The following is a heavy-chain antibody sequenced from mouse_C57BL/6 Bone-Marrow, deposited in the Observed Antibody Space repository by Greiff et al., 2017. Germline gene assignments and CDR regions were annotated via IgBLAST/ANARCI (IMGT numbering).Heavy chain of an antibody. CDR2: IDPEDGEP. V-gene: IGHV14-2*01. D-gene: IGHD1-1*01. CDR1: GFNIKDYY. J-gene: IGHJ2*01. CDR3: ARGITTVVSD. Sequence: EVQLQQSGAELVKPGASVKLSCTASGFNIKDYYMHWVKQRTEQGLEWIGRIDPEDGEPKYAPKFQGKATITAETPSNTAYLQLSSLTSEDTAVYYCARGITTVVSDWGQGTTLTVSS.